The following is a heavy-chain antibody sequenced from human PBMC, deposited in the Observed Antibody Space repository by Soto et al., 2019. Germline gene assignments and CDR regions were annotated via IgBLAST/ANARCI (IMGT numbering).Heavy chain of an antibody. V-gene: IGHV4-39*01. CDR2: IYYSGKT. CDR3: ARSSSGWSEYFDY. CDR1: GGSISNSRDY. J-gene: IGHJ4*02. D-gene: IGHD6-19*01. Sequence: SETLSLTCSVSGGSISNSRDYWGWIRQPPGKGLEWIATIYYSGKTYYNPSLKSRVTISVDTSKNQFSLKLSSVTAADTAVYYCARSSSGWSEYFDYWGQGTLVTVS.